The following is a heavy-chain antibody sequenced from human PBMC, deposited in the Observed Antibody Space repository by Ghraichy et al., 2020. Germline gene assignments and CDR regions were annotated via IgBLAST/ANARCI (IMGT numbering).Heavy chain of an antibody. J-gene: IGHJ4*02. CDR3: VSGGDSHSLGY. V-gene: IGHV3-74*01. CDR1: GFPFRSYW. CDR2: ITTDGSTT. Sequence: GGSLRLSCAASGFPFRSYWMHWVRQAPGKGLVWVSRITTDGSTTSYADSVKGRFTFSRDNAKSTVYLQMNSLRAEDTAVYYCVSGGDSHSLGYRGRGALVVVSS. D-gene: IGHD2-21*02.